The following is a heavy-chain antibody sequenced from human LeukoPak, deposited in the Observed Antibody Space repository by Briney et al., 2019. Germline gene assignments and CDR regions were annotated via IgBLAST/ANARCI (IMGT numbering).Heavy chain of an antibody. CDR2: MNPNSGNT. V-gene: IGHV1-8*01. CDR3: ARDQGGETIFGVVLGP. J-gene: IGHJ5*02. CDR1: GYTFTSYD. Sequence: GASVKVSCKASGYTFTSYDINWVRQATGQGLEWMGWMNPNSGNTGYAQKFQGRVTMTRNTSISTAYMELSSLRSEDTAVYYCARDQGGETIFGVVLGPWGQGTLVTVSS. D-gene: IGHD3-3*01.